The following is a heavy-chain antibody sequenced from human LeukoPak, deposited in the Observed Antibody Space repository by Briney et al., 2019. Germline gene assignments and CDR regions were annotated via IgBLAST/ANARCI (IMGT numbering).Heavy chain of an antibody. J-gene: IGHJ4*02. CDR1: GFTFSSYG. CDR2: ISYDGSNK. CDR3: AKDRGNSGSYYFY. D-gene: IGHD1-26*01. V-gene: IGHV3-30*18. Sequence: PGGSLRLSCAASGFTFSSYGMHWVRQAPGKGLEWVAVISYDGSNKYYADSVKGRFTISRDNSKNTLYLQMNSLRAEDTAVYYCAKDRGNSGSYYFYWGQGTLVTVSS.